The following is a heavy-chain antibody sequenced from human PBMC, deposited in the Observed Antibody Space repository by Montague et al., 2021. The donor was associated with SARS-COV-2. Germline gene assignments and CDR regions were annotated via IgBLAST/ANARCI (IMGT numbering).Heavy chain of an antibody. CDR1: GGSISSRSYY. CDR2: IYYSGNT. Sequence: SETLSLTCTISGGSISSRSYYWGWIRQPPGKGLEWIEGIYYSGNTYYNPSLKSRVTISVDPSKNQFSLKLTSVTAADTAVYFCAREGAVVGARRTFDIWGQGTMVTVSS. D-gene: IGHD1-26*01. J-gene: IGHJ3*02. V-gene: IGHV4-39*07. CDR3: AREGAVVGARRTFDI.